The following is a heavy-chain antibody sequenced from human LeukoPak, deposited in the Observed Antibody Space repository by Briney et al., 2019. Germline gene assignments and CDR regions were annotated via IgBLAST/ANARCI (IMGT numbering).Heavy chain of an antibody. D-gene: IGHD4-17*01. V-gene: IGHV3-33*01. CDR1: GFTFSSYG. J-gene: IGHJ4*02. Sequence: GGSLRLSCAAFGFTFSSYGMHWVRQAPGKGLEWVAVIWYDGSNKYYADSVKGRFTISRDNSKNTLYLQMNSLRAEDTAVYYCARDPWSDYGDYVGGFDYWGQGTLVTVSS. CDR3: ARDPWSDYGDYVGGFDY. CDR2: IWYDGSNK.